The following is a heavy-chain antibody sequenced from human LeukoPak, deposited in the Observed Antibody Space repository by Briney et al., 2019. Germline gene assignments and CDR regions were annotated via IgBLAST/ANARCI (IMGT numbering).Heavy chain of an antibody. V-gene: IGHV4/OR15-8*02. Sequence: SETLSLTCGVSAGSISGTNWWSWVRQPPGQGLEWIGEISLAGQTNYNPSLNGRVTMSLDKSSNPLSLHLTSVTAADTATYFCSRESGPFCPFGYWGQGTLVIVSS. J-gene: IGHJ4*02. CDR2: ISLAGQT. D-gene: IGHD1-26*01. CDR1: AGSISGTNW. CDR3: SRESGPFCPFGY.